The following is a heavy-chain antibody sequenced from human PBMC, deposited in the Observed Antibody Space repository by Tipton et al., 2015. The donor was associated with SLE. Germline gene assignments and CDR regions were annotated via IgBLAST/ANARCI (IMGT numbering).Heavy chain of an antibody. CDR1: GFTFSSYG. Sequence: SLRLSCAASGFTFSSYGMHWVRQAPGKGLEWVAVISYDGSNKYYADSVKGQFTISRDNSKNTLYLQMNSLRAEDTAVYYCARVGGTNYWGQGTLVTVSS. CDR2: ISYDGSNK. CDR3: ARVGGTNY. J-gene: IGHJ4*02. D-gene: IGHD3-10*01. V-gene: IGHV3-30*03.